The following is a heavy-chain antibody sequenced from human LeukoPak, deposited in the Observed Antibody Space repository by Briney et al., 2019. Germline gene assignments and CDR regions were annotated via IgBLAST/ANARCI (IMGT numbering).Heavy chain of an antibody. CDR2: IHHSGNRLESGST. CDR1: GSSIANNGY. J-gene: IGHJ1*01. Sequence: SETLSLTCGVSGSSIANNGYWGRIRQSPGKGLEWIGSIHHSGNRLESGSTHYNPSLKSRVTVSADTSKNHFSLTLTSVTAADTAVYFCARNASSGFFTDWSQGTLVIVS. CDR3: ARNASSGFFTD. D-gene: IGHD6-25*01. V-gene: IGHV4-38-2*01.